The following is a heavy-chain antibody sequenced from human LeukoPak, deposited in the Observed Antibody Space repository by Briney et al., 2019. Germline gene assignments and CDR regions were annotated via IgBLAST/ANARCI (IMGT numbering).Heavy chain of an antibody. D-gene: IGHD3-10*01. Sequence: ASVKVSCKASGYTFTDYYVHWVRQAPGQGLEWMGWINPNSGGTNYAQKFQGRVTMTRDTSISTAYTELSRLRSDDAAMYYCARDARTRGSIDYWGQGTLVTVSS. CDR1: GYTFTDYY. CDR2: INPNSGGT. CDR3: ARDARTRGSIDY. V-gene: IGHV1-2*02. J-gene: IGHJ4*02.